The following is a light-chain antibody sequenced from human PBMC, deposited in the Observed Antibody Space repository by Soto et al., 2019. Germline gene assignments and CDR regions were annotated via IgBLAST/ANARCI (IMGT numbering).Light chain of an antibody. CDR2: LGS. V-gene: IGKV2-28*01. J-gene: IGKJ4*01. CDR3: MQPLQTPLT. CDR1: QSLLHSNGYNY. Sequence: DIVMTQSPLSLPVTPGEPASISCRSSQSLLHSNGYNYLDWYLQKPGQSPQLLIYLGSNRSSGVPDRFSGSGSDTDFTLKISRVEAEDVGVYYCMQPLQTPLTFCGGTKVDIK.